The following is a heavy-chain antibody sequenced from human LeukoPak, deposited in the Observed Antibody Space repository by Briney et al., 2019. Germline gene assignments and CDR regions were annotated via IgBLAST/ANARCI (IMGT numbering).Heavy chain of an antibody. CDR3: ARGGAVVPAAIYWFDP. D-gene: IGHD2-2*02. CDR2: IYYSGST. Sequence: PSETLSLTCTVSGGSISSYYWSWIRQPPGKGLEWIGYIYYSGSTNYNPSLKSRVTISVDTSKNQFSLKLSSVTAADTAVYYCARGGAVVPAAIYWFDPWGQGTLVTVSS. V-gene: IGHV4-59*01. CDR1: GGSISSYY. J-gene: IGHJ5*02.